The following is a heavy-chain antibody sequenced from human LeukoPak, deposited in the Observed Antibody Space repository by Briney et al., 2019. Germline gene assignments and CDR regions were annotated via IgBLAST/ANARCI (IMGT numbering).Heavy chain of an antibody. V-gene: IGHV4-59*01. CDR1: GGSISDYY. D-gene: IGHD3-22*01. CDR3: ARALDKDFYDSSGYLDPNYYYGMDV. J-gene: IGHJ6*02. CDR2: IYYSGST. Sequence: PSETLSLTCTVSGGSISDYYWSWIRQPPGKGLEWIGYIYYSGSTNYNPSLKSRVTISVDTSKNQFSLKLSSVTAADTAVYYCARALDKDFYDSSGYLDPNYYYGMDVWGQGTTVTVSS.